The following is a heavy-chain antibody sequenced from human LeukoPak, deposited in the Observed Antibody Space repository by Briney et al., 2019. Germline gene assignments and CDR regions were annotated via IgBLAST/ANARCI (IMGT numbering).Heavy chain of an antibody. Sequence: GGSLRLSCAASGFSFSAYAMNWVRQAPGKGLEWVSSITGSGDSTYIADSVKGRFTIYRDNSKNTMYMQMNILRAEDTALYYCAKGTLRSCTGGRCYPFDYWGQGTLVNVSS. CDR2: ITGSGDST. J-gene: IGHJ4*02. CDR3: AKGTLRSCTGGRCYPFDY. CDR1: GFSFSAYA. V-gene: IGHV3-23*01. D-gene: IGHD2-15*01.